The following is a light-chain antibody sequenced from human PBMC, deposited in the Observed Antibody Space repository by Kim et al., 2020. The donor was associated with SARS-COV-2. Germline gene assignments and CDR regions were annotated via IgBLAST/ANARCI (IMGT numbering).Light chain of an antibody. CDR1: QNVYTF. CDR3: QQRSDWPIT. CDR2: DAS. J-gene: IGKJ5*01. Sequence: EIVLTQSPATLSLSPGDRATLSCRASQNVYTFFAWYQQKPGQSPRLLIYDASTRATGIPARFSGSGSGTDFTLTISSLEPEDFAVYFCQQRSDWPITFGQGTRREIK. V-gene: IGKV3-11*01.